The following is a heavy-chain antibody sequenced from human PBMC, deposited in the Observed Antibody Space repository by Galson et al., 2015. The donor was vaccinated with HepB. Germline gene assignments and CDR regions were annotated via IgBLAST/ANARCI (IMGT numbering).Heavy chain of an antibody. CDR2: MSYDGSNK. CDR3: ARDMVPSRSWVDVLIYHGMPV. V-gene: IGHV3-30*04. CDR1: GFTFRSFA. D-gene: IGHD6-13*01. J-gene: IGHJ6*02. Sequence: SLRLSCAASGFTFRSFAMHWVRQAPGKGLEWVAVMSYDGSNKNYVDSVKGRFTISRDNSRNTLYLEMNSLRAEDTARYFCARDMVPSRSWVDVLIYHGMPVWGQGTTVVVSS.